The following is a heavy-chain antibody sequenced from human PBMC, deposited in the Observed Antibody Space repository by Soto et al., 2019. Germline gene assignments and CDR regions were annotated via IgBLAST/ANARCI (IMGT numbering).Heavy chain of an antibody. CDR2: IWYDGSNK. Sequence: QVQLVESGGGVVQPGRSLRLSCAASGFTFSSYGMHWVRQAPGKGLEWVAVIWYDGSNKYYADSVKGRFTISRDKSKNTLYLQMNSLRAEDKAVYYCARDRAVAGHLDYWGQGTLVTVSS. CDR1: GFTFSSYG. CDR3: ARDRAVAGHLDY. V-gene: IGHV3-33*01. J-gene: IGHJ4*02. D-gene: IGHD6-19*01.